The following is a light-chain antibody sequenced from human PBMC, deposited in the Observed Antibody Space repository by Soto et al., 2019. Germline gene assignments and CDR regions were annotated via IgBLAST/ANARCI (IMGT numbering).Light chain of an antibody. J-gene: IGKJ4*01. Sequence: AIRMTQSPSSFSASTGDRVTITCRASQGISSYLAWYQQKPGKDPKLLIYAASTLQSGVPSRFSGSGSGTDFTLTISCLQSEDFATYYCKQYYSYPLTFGGGTKVEIK. CDR1: QGISSY. CDR3: KQYYSYPLT. CDR2: AAS. V-gene: IGKV1-8*01.